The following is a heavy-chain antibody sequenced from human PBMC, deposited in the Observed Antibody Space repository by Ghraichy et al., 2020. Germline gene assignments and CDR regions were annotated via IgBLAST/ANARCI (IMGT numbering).Heavy chain of an antibody. J-gene: IGHJ4*02. CDR1: GYTFTGYY. V-gene: IGHV1-2*02. CDR3: ARDRGYSSGWYGDYFDY. CDR2: INPNSGGT. Sequence: ASVKVSCKASGYTFTGYYMHWVRQAPGQGLEWMGWINPNSGGTNYAQKFQGRVTMTRDTSISTAYMELSRLRSDDTAVYYCARDRGYSSGWYGDYFDYWGQGTLVTVSS. D-gene: IGHD6-19*01.